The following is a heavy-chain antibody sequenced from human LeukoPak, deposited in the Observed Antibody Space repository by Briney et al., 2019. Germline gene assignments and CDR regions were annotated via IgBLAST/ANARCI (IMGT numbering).Heavy chain of an antibody. J-gene: IGHJ4*02. CDR2: INWNGGRT. CDR1: GFTFNDYG. V-gene: IGHV3-20*04. CDR3: AKNFGGGDSSGPYY. D-gene: IGHD3-22*01. Sequence: GGSLRLSCAASGFTFNDYGMSWVRQAPGKGLEWVSGINWNGGRTGYADSMKGRFIISRDNAKNSLYLQVNSLRAEDTALYYCAKNFGGGDSSGPYYWGQGTLVTVSS.